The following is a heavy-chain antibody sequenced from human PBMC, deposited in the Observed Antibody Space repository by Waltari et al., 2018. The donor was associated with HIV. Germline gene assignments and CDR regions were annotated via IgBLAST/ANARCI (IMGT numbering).Heavy chain of an antibody. J-gene: IGHJ4*02. Sequence: QITLKESGPTLVKPTQTLTLTCTFSGFSLSTSGVGVGWIRQPPGKALEWLALIYWDDDKRYSPSLKSRLTITKDTSKNQVVLTMTNMDPVDTATYYCAHSETYYYDSSDLAFDYWGQGTLVTVSS. CDR1: GFSLSTSGVG. CDR2: IYWDDDK. V-gene: IGHV2-5*02. CDR3: AHSETYYYDSSDLAFDY. D-gene: IGHD3-22*01.